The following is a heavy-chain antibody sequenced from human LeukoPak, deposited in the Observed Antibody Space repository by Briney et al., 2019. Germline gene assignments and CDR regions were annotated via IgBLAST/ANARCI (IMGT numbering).Heavy chain of an antibody. Sequence: GASVKVSCKASGYTFTGYYIHWVQQAPGQGLEWMGWINPNSGGTNYAQKFQGRVTMTRDTSISTAYMELSSLRSDDTAVYYCARGPNWAVDSWGQGTLVTVSS. CDR3: ARGPNWAVDS. CDR1: GYTFTGYY. J-gene: IGHJ4*02. V-gene: IGHV1-2*02. CDR2: INPNSGGT. D-gene: IGHD1-1*01.